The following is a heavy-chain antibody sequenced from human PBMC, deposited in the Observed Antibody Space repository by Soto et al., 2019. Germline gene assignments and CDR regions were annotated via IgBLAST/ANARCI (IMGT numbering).Heavy chain of an antibody. V-gene: IGHV2-5*01. D-gene: IGHD3-22*01. CDR2: IYWHDDK. Sequence: SGPTLVNPTQTLTLTCTFSGFSLSTSGVGVGWIRQPPGKALEWLALIYWHDDKRYSPSLKSRLTITKDTSKNQVVLTMTNMDPVDTATNFCALQYYYDSSGYYYGAYFDYWGQGTLVTVSS. CDR3: ALQYYYDSSGYYYGAYFDY. CDR1: GFSLSTSGVG. J-gene: IGHJ4*02.